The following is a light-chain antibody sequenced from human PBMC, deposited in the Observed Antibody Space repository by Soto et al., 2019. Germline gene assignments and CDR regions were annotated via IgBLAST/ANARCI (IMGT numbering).Light chain of an antibody. V-gene: IGKV1-8*01. J-gene: IGKJ5*01. CDR3: QQYYSYPPIT. CDR2: AAS. Sequence: AIRMTQSPSSLSASTGDRVTITCRASQGISSYLAWYQQKPGKAPKLLIYAASPLQSGVPSRFSGSGSGTGFTLTISCLQSEDFATYYCQQYYSYPPITFGQGTRLEIK. CDR1: QGISSY.